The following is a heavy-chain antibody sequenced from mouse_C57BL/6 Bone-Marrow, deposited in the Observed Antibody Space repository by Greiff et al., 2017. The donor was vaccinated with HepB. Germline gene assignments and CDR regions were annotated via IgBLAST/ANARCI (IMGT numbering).Heavy chain of an antibody. CDR1: GYTFTSYW. CDR2: IHPNSGST. CDR3: AAGGSRTGGFAY. D-gene: IGHD1-1*01. Sequence: QVQLQQPGAELVKPGASVKLSCKASGYTFTSYWMHWVKQRPGQGLEWIGMIHPNSGSTNYNEKFKSKATLTVDKSSSTAYMQLSSRTSEESAVYYCAAGGSRTGGFAYWGQGTLDTVSA. V-gene: IGHV1-64*01. J-gene: IGHJ3*01.